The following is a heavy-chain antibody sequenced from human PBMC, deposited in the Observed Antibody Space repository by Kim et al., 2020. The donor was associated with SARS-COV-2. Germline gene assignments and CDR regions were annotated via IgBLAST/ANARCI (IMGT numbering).Heavy chain of an antibody. D-gene: IGHD3-22*01. J-gene: IGHJ2*01. Sequence: GRFTISRDNSKNTLYLQMNSLRDEDTAVYYCARANYYDSSGYYDSWYFDLWGRGTLVTVSS. V-gene: IGHV3-30*07. CDR3: ARANYYDSSGYYDSWYFDL.